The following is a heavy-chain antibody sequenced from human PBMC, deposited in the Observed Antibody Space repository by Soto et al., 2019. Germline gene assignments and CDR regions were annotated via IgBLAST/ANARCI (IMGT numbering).Heavy chain of an antibody. V-gene: IGHV3-33*01. CDR1: GFTFSSYG. CDR2: IWYDGSNK. CDR3: ARDKPSLRYSYGQNCDY. Sequence: QVQLVESGGGVVQPGRSLRLSCAASGFTFSSYGMHWVRQAPGKGLEWVAVIWYDGSNKYYADSVKGRFTISRDNSKNTLYLQMNSLRAGDTAVYYCARDKPSLRYSYGQNCDYWGQGTLVTVSS. J-gene: IGHJ4*02. D-gene: IGHD5-18*01.